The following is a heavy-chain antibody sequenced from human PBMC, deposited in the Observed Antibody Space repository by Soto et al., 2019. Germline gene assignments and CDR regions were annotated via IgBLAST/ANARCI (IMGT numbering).Heavy chain of an antibody. D-gene: IGHD3-16*01. V-gene: IGHV3-23*01. CDR1: GFIFSNYA. CDR2: VTSRGDTT. CDR3: AKDLLGGGLAY. Sequence: EVQLLQSGGGLVQPGGSLRLSCAASGFIFSNYAMNWVRQAPGKGLEWVSIVTSRGDTTYYSDSVEGRFTISRDNSKNTLDLQVNSLTAEDTAVYYCAKDLLGGGLAYWGQGTLVSVSS. J-gene: IGHJ4*02.